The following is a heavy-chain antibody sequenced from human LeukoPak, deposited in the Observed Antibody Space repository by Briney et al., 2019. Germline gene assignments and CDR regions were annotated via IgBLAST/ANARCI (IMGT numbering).Heavy chain of an antibody. V-gene: IGHV4-59*08. CDR2: ISDIGSI. CDR3: AGHHPRNTVDF. CDR1: GGSISSYY. D-gene: IGHD2-8*02. Sequence: SETLSLTCTVSGGSISSYYWSWIRQPPGKGLEWIAYISDIGSINYKPSLKSRVTISLDTSKNQFSLKLSSVTAADTAVYYCAGHHPRNTVDFWGQGTLVTVSS. J-gene: IGHJ4*02.